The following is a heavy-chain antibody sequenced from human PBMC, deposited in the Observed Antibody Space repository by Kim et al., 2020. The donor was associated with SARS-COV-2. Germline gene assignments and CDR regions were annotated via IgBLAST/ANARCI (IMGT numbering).Heavy chain of an antibody. CDR1: GYTFTSYG. J-gene: IGHJ6*02. D-gene: IGHD5-12*01. Sequence: ASVKVSCKASGYTFTSYGISWVRQAPGQGLEWMGWISAYNGNTNYAQKLQGRVTMTTDTSTSTAYMELRSLRSDDTAVYYCARGRRYSGYEFSYYYGMDVWGQGTTVTVSS. CDR2: ISAYNGNT. V-gene: IGHV1-18*01. CDR3: ARGRRYSGYEFSYYYGMDV.